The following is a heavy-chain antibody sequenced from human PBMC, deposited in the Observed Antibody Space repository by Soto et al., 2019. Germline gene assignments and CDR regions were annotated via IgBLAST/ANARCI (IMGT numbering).Heavy chain of an antibody. D-gene: IGHD6-19*01. Sequence: PGGSLILSCAASGFTFSSYAMHWVRQAPGKGLEWVAVISYDGSNKYYADSVKGRFTISRDNSKNTLYLQMNSLRAEDTAVYYCASAPELSSGWYVDYWGQGTLVTVSS. CDR3: ASAPELSSGWYVDY. V-gene: IGHV3-30-3*01. CDR2: ISYDGSNK. CDR1: GFTFSSYA. J-gene: IGHJ4*02.